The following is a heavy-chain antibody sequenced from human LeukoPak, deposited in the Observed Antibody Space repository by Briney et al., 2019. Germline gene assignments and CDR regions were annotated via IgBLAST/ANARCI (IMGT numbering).Heavy chain of an antibody. V-gene: IGHV3-23*01. CDR3: AKAGRSSGWNWFAY. D-gene: IGHD6-19*01. Sequence: GGSLRLSCAASGFTFRNYAMSWVRQAPGKGLEWVSAISGSGDETNYADSVKGRLTISRDNSKNMLFLQVNSLRAEDTAIYYCAKAGRSSGWNWFAYWGQGTLVTVSS. CDR1: GFTFRNYA. CDR2: ISGSGDET. J-gene: IGHJ4*02.